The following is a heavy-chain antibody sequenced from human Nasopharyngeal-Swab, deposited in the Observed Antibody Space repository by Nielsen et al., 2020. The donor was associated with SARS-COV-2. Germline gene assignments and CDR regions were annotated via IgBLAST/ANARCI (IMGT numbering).Heavy chain of an antibody. CDR2: ISSSSYI. CDR1: GFTFSSYS. CDR3: ATAFGVTMISPCNY. V-gene: IGHV3-21*01. D-gene: IGHD3-22*01. J-gene: IGHJ4*02. Sequence: GALKISCAASGFTFSSYSMNWVRQAPGKGLEWVSSISSSSYIYYADSVKGRFTISRDNAKNSLYLQMNSLRAEDTAVYYCATAFGVTMISPCNYWGQGTLVTVSS.